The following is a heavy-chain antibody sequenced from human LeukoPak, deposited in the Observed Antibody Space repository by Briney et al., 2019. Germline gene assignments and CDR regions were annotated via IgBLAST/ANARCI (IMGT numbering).Heavy chain of an antibody. CDR1: GFTFSIYA. Sequence: GGSLRLSCAASGFTFSIYAMSWVRQAPGKGLEWASGISGSSSHTMDADSVRGRFTISRDNTRNTLYLHMNSLRAEDTALYYCAKEHDYSNAAPEWGFDSWGQGTLVTVSS. D-gene: IGHD3-3*01. V-gene: IGHV3-23*01. J-gene: IGHJ4*02. CDR2: ISGSSSHT. CDR3: AKEHDYSNAAPEWGFDS.